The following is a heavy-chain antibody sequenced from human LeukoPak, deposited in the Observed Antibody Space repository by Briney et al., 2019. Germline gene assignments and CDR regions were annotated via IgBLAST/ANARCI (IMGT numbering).Heavy chain of an antibody. D-gene: IGHD1-7*01. J-gene: IGHJ4*02. CDR2: IRPNTGAT. Sequence: ASVKVSCKASGYTFSAYYMHWVRRAPGHGLEWMGWIRPNTGATNYAQRFQGRVAVTWDTSISTVYMELSRLRSDDTAMYYCTSYNVELGPDFWGQGTLVTVSS. CDR1: GYTFSAYY. V-gene: IGHV1-2*02. CDR3: TSYNVELGPDF.